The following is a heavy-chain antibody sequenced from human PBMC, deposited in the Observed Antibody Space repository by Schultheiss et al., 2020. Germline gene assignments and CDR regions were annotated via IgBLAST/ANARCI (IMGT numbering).Heavy chain of an antibody. D-gene: IGHD3-16*02. CDR1: GYTFTGYG. J-gene: IGHJ4*02. V-gene: IGHV1-69*04. Sequence: SVKVSCKASGYTFTGYGISWVRQAPGQGLEWMGRIIPILGIANYAQKFQGRVTITADKSTSTAYMELSSLRSEDTAVYYCARTGGVILKFDYWGQGTLVTVSS. CDR2: IIPILGIA. CDR3: ARTGGVILKFDY.